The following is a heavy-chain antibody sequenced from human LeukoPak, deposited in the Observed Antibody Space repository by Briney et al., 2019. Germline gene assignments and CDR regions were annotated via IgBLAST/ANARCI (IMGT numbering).Heavy chain of an antibody. CDR1: GGSISSYY. D-gene: IGHD1-26*01. Sequence: SETLSLTCTVSGGSISSYYWSWIRQPPGKGLEWIGYIYYSGSASYNPSLKSRVTISVDTSKNQFSLKLSSVTAADTAVYYCARARELYFFDYWGQGTLVTVSS. CDR3: ARARELYFFDY. V-gene: IGHV4-59*01. CDR2: IYYSGSA. J-gene: IGHJ4*02.